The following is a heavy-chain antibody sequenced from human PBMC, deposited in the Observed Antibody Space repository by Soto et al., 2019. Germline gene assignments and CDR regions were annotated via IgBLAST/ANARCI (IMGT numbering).Heavy chain of an antibody. Sequence: GSLRLSCAASGFTFSSYGMHWVRQAPGKGLEWVAVIWYDGSNKYYADSVKGRFTIPRDNSKNTLYLQMNSLRAEDTAVYYCARITMVRSPHGGMDVWGQGTTVTVSS. CDR1: GFTFSSYG. D-gene: IGHD3-10*01. V-gene: IGHV3-33*01. CDR2: IWYDGSNK. J-gene: IGHJ6*02. CDR3: ARITMVRSPHGGMDV.